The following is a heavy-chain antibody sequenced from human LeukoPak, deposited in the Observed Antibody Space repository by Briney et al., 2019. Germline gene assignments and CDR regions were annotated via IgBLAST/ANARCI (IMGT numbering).Heavy chain of an antibody. J-gene: IGHJ4*02. CDR1: GFTFSSYG. D-gene: IGHD6-19*01. CDR2: ISYDGSNK. V-gene: IGHV3-30*03. CDR3: RAVAVSFDY. Sequence: GGSLRLSCAASGFTFSSYGMHWVRQAPGKGLEWVAVISYDGSNKYYADSVKGRFTISRDNYKNTLYLQMNSLRAEDTAVYYCRAVAVSFDYWGQGTLVTVSS.